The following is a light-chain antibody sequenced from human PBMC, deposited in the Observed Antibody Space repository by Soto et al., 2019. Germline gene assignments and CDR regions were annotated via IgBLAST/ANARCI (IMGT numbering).Light chain of an antibody. CDR2: DAS. Sequence: DIQLTQSPPYLSASVGERVNITCRASQSIGTWLAWHQQKPGKAPNLLMFDASTLHTGVPSRFGGSGDGTEFTLSISSLQPDDSAIYFCRQYKTYTFGRGTRLEI. CDR3: RQYKTYT. V-gene: IGKV1-5*01. J-gene: IGKJ5*01. CDR1: QSIGTW.